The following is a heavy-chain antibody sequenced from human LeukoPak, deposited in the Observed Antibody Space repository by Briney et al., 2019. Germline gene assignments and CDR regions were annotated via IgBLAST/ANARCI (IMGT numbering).Heavy chain of an antibody. V-gene: IGHV4-38-2*02. CDR3: ARGVDAFDI. J-gene: IGHJ3*02. CDR2: IYNSGST. Sequence: SETLSLTCTVSGYSISSGYYWGWIRQPPGKGLEWIGSIYNSGSTFYNPSLKSRVTISVDTSKNQFSLKLSSVTAADTAVYYCARGVDAFDIWGQGTMVTVSS. CDR1: GYSISSGYY.